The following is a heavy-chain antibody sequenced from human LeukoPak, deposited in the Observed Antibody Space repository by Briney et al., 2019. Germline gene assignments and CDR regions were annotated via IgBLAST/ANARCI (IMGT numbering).Heavy chain of an antibody. Sequence: GGSLRLSCAASGFTFSSYGMHWVRQAPGKGLEWVAVIWYDGSNKYYADSVKGRFTISRDNSKNTLYLQMNSLRAEDTAVYYCARGVMVTAIRGNWFDPWGQGTLVTVSS. CDR2: IWYDGSNK. D-gene: IGHD2-21*02. V-gene: IGHV3-33*01. CDR1: GFTFSSYG. J-gene: IGHJ5*02. CDR3: ARGVMVTAIRGNWFDP.